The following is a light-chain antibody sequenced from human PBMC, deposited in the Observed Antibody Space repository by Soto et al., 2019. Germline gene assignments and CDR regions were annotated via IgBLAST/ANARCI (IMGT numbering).Light chain of an antibody. Sequence: EIVLTQSPGTLSLSPGERATLSCRASQSVGSTYLAWYQQKPGQAPKLLIYGVSSRATGIPDRFSGSGSGTDFTLTISRLEPEDFAAYYCQQYGTSPLTFGPGTKVDL. CDR1: QSVGSTY. V-gene: IGKV3-20*01. J-gene: IGKJ3*01. CDR2: GVS. CDR3: QQYGTSPLT.